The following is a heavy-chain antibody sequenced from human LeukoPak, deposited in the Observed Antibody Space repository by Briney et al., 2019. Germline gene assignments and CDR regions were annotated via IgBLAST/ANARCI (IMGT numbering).Heavy chain of an antibody. Sequence: GGSLRLSCAASGFTFSSYEMNWVRQAPGKGLEWVSTISGSGNSTYYADSVKGRFTISRDNSKSTLYLQMNSLRAEDTAVYYCARDRGYSCGYWGQGTLVTVSS. CDR2: ISGSGNST. CDR1: GFTFSSYE. D-gene: IGHD5-18*01. J-gene: IGHJ4*02. V-gene: IGHV3-23*01. CDR3: ARDRGYSCGY.